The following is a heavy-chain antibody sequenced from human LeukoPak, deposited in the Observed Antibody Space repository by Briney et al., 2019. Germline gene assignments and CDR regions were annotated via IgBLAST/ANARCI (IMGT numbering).Heavy chain of an antibody. Sequence: SETLSLTCTVSGGSISSYYWTWIRQPAGKGLEWVGRIYSSGSTYYNPTLKSRVTMSVDTSKNQFSLKLTSMTAADTAVYYCARANYYDSSGYYPGWFDPWGQGTLVTVSS. CDR3: ARANYYDSSGYYPGWFDP. CDR1: GGSISSYY. J-gene: IGHJ5*02. D-gene: IGHD3-22*01. CDR2: IYSSGST. V-gene: IGHV4-4*07.